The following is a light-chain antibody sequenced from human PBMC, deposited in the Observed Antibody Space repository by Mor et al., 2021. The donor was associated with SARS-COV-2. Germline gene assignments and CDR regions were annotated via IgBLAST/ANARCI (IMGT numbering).Light chain of an antibody. CDR3: QQYSTFPYT. Sequence: SYLAWYRQKPGKAPEVLIYSASSLQSGVPLRFSGSQSGSNFSLTISSLQSEDFATYYCQQYSTFPYTFGQGTKL. V-gene: IGKV1D-8*01. J-gene: IGKJ2*01. CDR1: SY. CDR2: SAS.